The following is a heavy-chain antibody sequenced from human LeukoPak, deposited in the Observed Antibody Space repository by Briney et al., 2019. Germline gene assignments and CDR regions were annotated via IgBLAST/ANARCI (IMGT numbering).Heavy chain of an antibody. J-gene: IGHJ5*02. CDR1: GGSISSYY. Sequence: SETLSLTCTVSGGSISSYYWGWIRQPPGKGLEWIGYIYYSGSTNYNPSLKSRVTISVDTSKNQFSLKLSSVTAADTAVYYCARVVGYCSSTSCPNWFDPWGQGTLVTVSS. V-gene: IGHV4-59*08. CDR3: ARVVGYCSSTSCPNWFDP. D-gene: IGHD2-2*01. CDR2: IYYSGST.